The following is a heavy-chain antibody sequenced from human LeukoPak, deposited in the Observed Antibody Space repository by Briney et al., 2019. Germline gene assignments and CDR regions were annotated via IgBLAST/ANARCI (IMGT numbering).Heavy chain of an antibody. D-gene: IGHD6-19*01. CDR2: IYPSDSDT. CDR1: GYRFSSYW. CDR3: ARLNTGLKWLVSGGDY. Sequence: GESLKISCKGSGYRFSSYWIGWVRQMPRKGLEWMGIIYPSDSDTRYSPSFQGQVTVSADKSISTAYLQWGSLKASDTAMYYCARLNTGLKWLVSGGDYWGQGTPVTVSS. V-gene: IGHV5-51*01. J-gene: IGHJ4*02.